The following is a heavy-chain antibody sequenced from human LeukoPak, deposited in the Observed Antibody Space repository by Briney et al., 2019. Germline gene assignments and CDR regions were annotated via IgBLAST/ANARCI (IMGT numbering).Heavy chain of an antibody. D-gene: IGHD6-13*01. V-gene: IGHV3-23*01. CDR2: ISGSGGST. CDR1: GFTFSSYG. J-gene: IGHJ6*03. CDR3: AKASRRIAAAGTYYYYYYMDV. Sequence: PGGSLRLSCAASGFTFSSYGMSWVRQAPGKGLEWVSAISGSGGSTYYADSVKGRFTISRDNSKNTLYLQMNSLRAEDTAVYYCAKASRRIAAAGTYYYYYYMDVWGKGTTVTISS.